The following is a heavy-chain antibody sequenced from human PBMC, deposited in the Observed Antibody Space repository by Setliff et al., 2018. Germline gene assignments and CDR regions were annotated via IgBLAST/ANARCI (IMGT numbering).Heavy chain of an antibody. D-gene: IGHD6-6*01. CDR3: ARGRNIAARLRDS. J-gene: IGHJ4*02. CDR2: INHRGST. Sequence: PSETLSLTCAAYGGTFSDYHWTWIRQSPEKGLEWIGEINHRGSTNYNPSLKSRVTISIDTSRDQFSLKLISMIAADTAVYYCARGRNIAARLRDSWGQGTLVTV. V-gene: IGHV4-34*01. CDR1: GGTFSDYH.